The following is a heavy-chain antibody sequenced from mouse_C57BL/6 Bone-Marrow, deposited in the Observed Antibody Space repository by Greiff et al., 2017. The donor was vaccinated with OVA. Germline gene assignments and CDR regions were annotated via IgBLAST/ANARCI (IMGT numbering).Heavy chain of an antibody. J-gene: IGHJ2*01. CDR2: IDPETGDT. Sequence: VQLQQSGAELVRPGASVKLSCTASGFNIKDDYMHWVKQRPEQGLEWIGWIDPETGDTEYASKFQGKATITAETSSNTAYLQLSSLTSEDTAVYYCTTGPYYGSSYDGYWGKGTTLTVSS. D-gene: IGHD1-1*01. CDR3: TTGPYYGSSYDGY. V-gene: IGHV14-4*01. CDR1: GFNIKDDY.